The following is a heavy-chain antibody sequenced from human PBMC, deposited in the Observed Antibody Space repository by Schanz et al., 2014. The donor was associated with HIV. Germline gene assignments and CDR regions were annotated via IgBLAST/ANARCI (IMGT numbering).Heavy chain of an antibody. Sequence: QVQLVQSGAEVKKPGASVKVSCKASGGTFSSYAISWVRQAPGQGLEWMGGIIPIFGTTNYAQKFQGRVTITADESTSTAYMELSSLRSEDTAVYYCARDRGSISWMGRAFDIWGQGTMVTVSS. CDR3: ARDRGSISWMGRAFDI. CDR1: GGTFSSYA. CDR2: IIPIFGTT. V-gene: IGHV1-69*01. J-gene: IGHJ3*02. D-gene: IGHD2-2*01.